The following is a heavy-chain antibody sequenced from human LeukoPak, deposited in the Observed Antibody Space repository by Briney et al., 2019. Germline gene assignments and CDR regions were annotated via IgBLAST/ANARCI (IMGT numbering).Heavy chain of an antibody. CDR2: IRSKANSYAT. D-gene: IGHD3-3*01. CDR1: GFTFSGSP. J-gene: IGHJ4*02. CDR3: SSSGDCWSGSPGS. V-gene: IGHV3-73*01. Sequence: GGSLKLSCAASGFTFSGSPMHWVRQASGKGLEWVGRIRSKANSYATAYAASVKGRFTISRDDSKDTAYLQMNRLKTEDTAVYHCSSSGDCWSGSPGSCGQGALVTVSS.